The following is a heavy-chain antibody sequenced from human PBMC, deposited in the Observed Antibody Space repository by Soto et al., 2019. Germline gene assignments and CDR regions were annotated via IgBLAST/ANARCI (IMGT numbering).Heavy chain of an antibody. CDR3: VREDMSGTYYFDY. CDR2: VYRTGIT. Sequence: QVQLQESGPGLVTPSETLSLTCRVSGASVSSETHFWTWIRQPTGKGLEWIGYVYRTGITNSNPALTSRVTVSADRCKNQFSLTLRSVTAADTAVYYCVREDMSGTYYFDYWGPGIQVTVSS. CDR1: GASVSSETHF. D-gene: IGHD1-26*01. J-gene: IGHJ4*02. V-gene: IGHV4-61*10.